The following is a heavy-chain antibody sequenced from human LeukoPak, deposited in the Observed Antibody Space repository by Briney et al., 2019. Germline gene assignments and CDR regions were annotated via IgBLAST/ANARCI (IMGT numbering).Heavy chain of an antibody. CDR3: ARPNYYFYYMDV. Sequence: SETLSLTCTVSGGSINGNDYYWGWIRQPPGKGLEWIGSIYYSGSTYYNPSLKSRVTISVDTSKNQFFLRLSSVTAADTAMYYCARPNYYFYYMDVWGRGTTVTVSS. CDR1: GGSINGNDYY. D-gene: IGHD2-8*01. CDR2: IYYSGST. J-gene: IGHJ6*03. V-gene: IGHV4-39*01.